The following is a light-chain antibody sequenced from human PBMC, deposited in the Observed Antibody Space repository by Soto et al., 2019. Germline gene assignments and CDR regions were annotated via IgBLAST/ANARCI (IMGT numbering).Light chain of an antibody. J-gene: IGLJ3*02. CDR3: SSYASSNTWV. V-gene: IGLV2-14*01. CDR1: SSDIGAYNY. Sequence: QSVLTQPASVSGSPGQSITISCTGTSSDIGAYNYVSWCQQHPGKAPKLMIYEVSNRPSGVSNRFSASKSGNTASLTISGLQAEDEADYYCSSYASSNTWVFGGGTKLTVL. CDR2: EVS.